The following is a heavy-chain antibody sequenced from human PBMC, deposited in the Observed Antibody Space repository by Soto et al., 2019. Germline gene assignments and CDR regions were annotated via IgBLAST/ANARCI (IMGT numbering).Heavy chain of an antibody. CDR1: GFTFSSYA. CDR3: ARDRSVTTSYYYYGMDV. V-gene: IGHV3-30-3*01. Sequence: QVQLVESGGGVVQPGRSLRLSCAASGFTFSSYAMHWVRQAPGKGLEWVAVISYDGSNKYYADSVKGRFTISRDNSKNTLYLQMNSLRAEDTAVYYCARDRSVTTSYYYYGMDVW. D-gene: IGHD4-4*01. J-gene: IGHJ6*01. CDR2: ISYDGSNK.